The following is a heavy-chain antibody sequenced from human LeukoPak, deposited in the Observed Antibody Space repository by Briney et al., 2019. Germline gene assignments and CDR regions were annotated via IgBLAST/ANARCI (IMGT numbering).Heavy chain of an antibody. Sequence: PGGSLRLSCAASGFTFSSYWMSWVRQAPGKGLEWVANIKQDGSEKYYVDSVKGRFTISRDNAKNSLYLQMNSLRAEDTAVYYCARDEGGRVYYYGSGSYPHYAWGQGTLVTVSS. J-gene: IGHJ5*02. V-gene: IGHV3-7*03. CDR3: ARDEGGRVYYYGSGSYPHYA. CDR1: GFTFSSYW. D-gene: IGHD3-10*01. CDR2: IKQDGSEK.